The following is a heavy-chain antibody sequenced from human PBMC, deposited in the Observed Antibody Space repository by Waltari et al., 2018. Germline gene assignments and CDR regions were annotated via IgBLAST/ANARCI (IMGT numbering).Heavy chain of an antibody. V-gene: IGHV3-7*03. D-gene: IGHD2-2*03. CDR1: GFTFSSSW. J-gene: IGHJ5*02. Sequence: EVQLVESGGGLVQPGGSRGLSCAASGFTFSSSWMSWVRQAPGKGLEWVANIKQDGSEKYYVDSVKGRFTISRDNAKNSLYLQMNSLRAEDTAVYYCARDLDSSASWGQGTLVTVSS. CDR3: ARDLDSSAS. CDR2: IKQDGSEK.